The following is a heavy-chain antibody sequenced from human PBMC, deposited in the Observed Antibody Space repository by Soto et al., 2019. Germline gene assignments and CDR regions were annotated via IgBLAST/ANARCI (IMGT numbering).Heavy chain of an antibody. J-gene: IGHJ4*02. V-gene: IGHV2-5*02. CDR1: GFSLSTSGVA. D-gene: IGHD5-12*01. CDR3: AHSQRGPRDF. Sequence: QITLKESGPMLVRPTQTLTLTCIFSGFSLSTSGVAVAWIRQPPGEALEWLALIYWDDDRRYNSSLKSRLTITRDTSKDQVVLTMTNMDPMDTATYFCAHSQRGPRDFWGPGILVTVSS. CDR2: IYWDDDR.